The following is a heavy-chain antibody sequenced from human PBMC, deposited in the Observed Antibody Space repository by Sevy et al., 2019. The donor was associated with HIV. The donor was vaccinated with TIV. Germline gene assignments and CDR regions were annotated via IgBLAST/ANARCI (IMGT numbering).Heavy chain of an antibody. J-gene: IGHJ6*02. Sequence: GGSLRLSCAASGFTFSSYSMNWVRQAPGKGLEWVSYISSSSSTIYYADSVKGRFTISRDNAKNSLYLQMNSLRAEDTAVYYCAREVVWSGYPHHYYYYYGMDVWGQGTTVTVSS. CDR2: ISSSSSTI. CDR1: GFTFSSYS. D-gene: IGHD3-3*01. V-gene: IGHV3-48*01. CDR3: AREVVWSGYPHHYYYYYGMDV.